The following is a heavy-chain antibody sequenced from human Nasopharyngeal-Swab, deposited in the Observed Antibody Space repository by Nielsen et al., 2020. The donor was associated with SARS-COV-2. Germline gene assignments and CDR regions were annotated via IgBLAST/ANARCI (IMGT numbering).Heavy chain of an antibody. CDR3: ARCGWGSGSYPYSYYYYMDV. CDR2: INHSGST. D-gene: IGHD3-10*01. J-gene: IGHJ6*03. Sequence: SETLSLTCAVYGGSFSGYYWSWIRQLPGKGLEWIGEINHSGSTNYNPSLKSRVTISVDTSKNQFSLKLSSVIAADTAVYYCARCGWGSGSYPYSYYYYMDVWGKGTTVTVSS. V-gene: IGHV4-34*01. CDR1: GGSFSGYY.